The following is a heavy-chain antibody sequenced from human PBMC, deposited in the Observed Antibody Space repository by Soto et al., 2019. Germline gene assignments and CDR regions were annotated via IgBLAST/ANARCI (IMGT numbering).Heavy chain of an antibody. CDR1: GYNFASYW. CDR3: ARSNVDTDY. V-gene: IGHV5-10-1*01. CDR2: IDPSDSYT. Sequence: GDSLKISCKGSGYNFASYWITWVRQMPGKGLEWMGNIDPSDSYTSYSPSFQGHVTISADKSIRTAYLQWSSLKASDTATYYCARSNVDTDYWGQGTLVTVSS. J-gene: IGHJ4*02. D-gene: IGHD5-18*01.